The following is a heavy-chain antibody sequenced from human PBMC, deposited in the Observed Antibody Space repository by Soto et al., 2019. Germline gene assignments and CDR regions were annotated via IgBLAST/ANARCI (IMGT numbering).Heavy chain of an antibody. V-gene: IGHV4-31*02. Sequence: SETLSLTCIVSDGSISSGAYYWSWIRQHPGTGLEWIGYIHYSGSAYYNPSLKSRAAVSVDTSRNHFSLKLSSVTAADTAIYYCARGFSNYGGYYFDYWGQGTLVPSPQ. CDR2: IHYSGSA. D-gene: IGHD3-10*01. CDR1: DGSISSGAYY. CDR3: ARGFSNYGGYYFDY. J-gene: IGHJ4*02.